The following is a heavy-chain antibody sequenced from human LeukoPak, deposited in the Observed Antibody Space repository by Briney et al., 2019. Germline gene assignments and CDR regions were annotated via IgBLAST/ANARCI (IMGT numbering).Heavy chain of an antibody. D-gene: IGHD6-13*01. V-gene: IGHV3-48*03. CDR1: GFTFSSYE. J-gene: IGHJ1*01. CDR2: ISGSGSTI. CDR3: ARDFLPIAAAGDAYFQH. Sequence: GGSLRLSCAASGFTFSSYEMNWVRQAPGKGLEWLSYISGSGSTIYYADSVKGRFTISRDNAKNSLYLQMNSLRAEDTAVYYCARDFLPIAAAGDAYFQHWGQGTLVTVSS.